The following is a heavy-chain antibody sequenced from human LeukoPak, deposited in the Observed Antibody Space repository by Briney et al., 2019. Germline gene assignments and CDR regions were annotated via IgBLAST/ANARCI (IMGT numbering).Heavy chain of an antibody. Sequence: ASVKVSCKASGGTFSSYTISWVRQAPGQGLEWMGRIIPILGIANYAQKFQGRVTITADKSTSIAYMELSSLRSEDTAVYYCARDPGSKARGSTSILYYYYYYMDVWGKGTTVTVSS. CDR2: IIPILGIA. CDR1: GGTFSSYT. J-gene: IGHJ6*03. D-gene: IGHD2-2*01. CDR3: ARDPGSKARGSTSILYYYYYYMDV. V-gene: IGHV1-69*04.